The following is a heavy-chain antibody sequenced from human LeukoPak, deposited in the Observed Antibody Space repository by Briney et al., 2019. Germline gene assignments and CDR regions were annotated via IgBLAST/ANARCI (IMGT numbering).Heavy chain of an antibody. CDR1: GLTVSSNC. CDR3: ARSSMVRGRGKLWFDP. J-gene: IGHJ5*02. D-gene: IGHD3-10*01. CDR2: IYSGGST. Sequence: GGSLRLSCAASGLTVSSNCMSWVRQAPGKGLEWVSFIYSGGSTYYTDSVKGRFTISRDNAKNSLYLQMNSLRAGDTAVYYRARSSMVRGRGKLWFDPWGQGTLVTVSS. V-gene: IGHV3-53*01.